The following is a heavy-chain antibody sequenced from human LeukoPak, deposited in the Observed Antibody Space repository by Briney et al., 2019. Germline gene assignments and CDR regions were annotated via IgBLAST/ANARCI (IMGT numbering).Heavy chain of an antibody. CDR2: IYCSGST. J-gene: IGHJ6*03. CDR1: GGSISSYY. D-gene: IGHD5-12*01. V-gene: IGHV4-59*01. Sequence: SETLSLTCTVSGGSISSYYWSWIRQPPGKGLEWIGYIYCSGSTNYNPSLKSRVTISVDTSKNQFSLKLSSVTAADTAVYYCARRLGDYYYYMDVWGKGTTVTVSS. CDR3: ARRLGDYYYYMDV.